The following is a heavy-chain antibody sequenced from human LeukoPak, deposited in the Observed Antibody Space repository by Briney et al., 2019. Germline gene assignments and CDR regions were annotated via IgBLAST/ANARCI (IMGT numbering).Heavy chain of an antibody. CDR1: GYSISSGYY. D-gene: IGHD3-10*01. CDR2: IYHSGST. CDR3: ARDTYYYGSGSYYNFDY. Sequence: PSETLSLTCTVSGYSISSGYYWGWIRQPPGKGLEWIGSIYHSGSTYYNPSLKSRVTISVNTSKNQFSLKLSSVTAADTAVYYCARDTYYYGSGSYYNFDYWGQGTLVTVSS. J-gene: IGHJ4*02. V-gene: IGHV4-38-2*02.